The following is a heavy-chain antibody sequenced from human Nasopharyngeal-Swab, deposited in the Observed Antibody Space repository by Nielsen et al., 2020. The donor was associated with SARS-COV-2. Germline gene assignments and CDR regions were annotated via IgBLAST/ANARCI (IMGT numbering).Heavy chain of an antibody. CDR3: ARGRIGDYKYYGLDV. D-gene: IGHD1-14*01. CDR2: IYHTRGT. Sequence: SETLSLTCTVSGGSINSSYWSWIRHPPGKGLEWIGYIYHTRGTNYNPSLKNRLTISVDPSKNQFSLRLNSVSAADTAVYYCARGRIGDYKYYGLDVWGQGTTVTVSS. V-gene: IGHV4-59*01. J-gene: IGHJ6*02. CDR1: GGSINSSY.